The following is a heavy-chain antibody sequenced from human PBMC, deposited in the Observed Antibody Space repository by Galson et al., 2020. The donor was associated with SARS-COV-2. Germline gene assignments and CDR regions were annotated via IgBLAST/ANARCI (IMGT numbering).Heavy chain of an antibody. Sequence: TGGSLRLSCAASGFTFSSYSMNWVRQAPGKGLEWVSSISSSSSYIYYADSVKGRFTISRDNAKNSLYLQMNSLRAEDTAVYYCSSGAIIVVVPAAIGSGMDVWGQGTTVTVSS. CDR3: SSGAIIVVVPAAIGSGMDV. J-gene: IGHJ6*02. CDR1: GFTFSSYS. V-gene: IGHV3-21*01. D-gene: IGHD2-2*02. CDR2: ISSSSSYI.